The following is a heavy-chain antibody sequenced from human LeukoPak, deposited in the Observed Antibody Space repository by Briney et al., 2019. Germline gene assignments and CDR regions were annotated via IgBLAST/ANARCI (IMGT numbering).Heavy chain of an antibody. CDR2: IIPIFGTA. CDR1: GGTFSSYA. J-gene: IGHJ5*02. D-gene: IGHD4-23*01. V-gene: IGHV1-69*13. Sequence: SVKVSCKASGGTFSSYAISWVRQAPGQGLEWMGRIIPIFGTANYAQKFQGRVTITSDESTSTAYMELSSLRSEDTAVYYCARDRGTRVVTPGVIWFDPWGQGTLVTVSS. CDR3: ARDRGTRVVTPGVIWFDP.